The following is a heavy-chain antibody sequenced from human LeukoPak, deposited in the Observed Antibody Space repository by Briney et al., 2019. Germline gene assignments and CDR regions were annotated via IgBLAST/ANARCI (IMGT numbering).Heavy chain of an antibody. D-gene: IGHD2-15*01. CDR1: GFTFSDYG. CDR2: IWYDGGKK. CDR3: VRYCNGGSCYRAAFDV. V-gene: IGHV3-33*01. Sequence: GGSLRLSCAASGFTFSDYGMYWVRQAPGKGLEWVALIWYDGGKKYYTDSVRGRFTISRDNSKNTLYLQMDSLRAEDTAVYYCVRYCNGGSCYRAAFDVWGPGTMVSVSS. J-gene: IGHJ3*01.